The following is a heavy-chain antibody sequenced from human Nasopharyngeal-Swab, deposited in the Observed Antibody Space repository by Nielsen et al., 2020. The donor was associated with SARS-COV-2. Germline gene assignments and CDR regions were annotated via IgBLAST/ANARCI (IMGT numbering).Heavy chain of an antibody. Sequence: SETLSLTSAVYGGSFSGYYWSWIRQPPGKGLEWIGEINHSGSTNYNPSLKSRVTISVDTSKNQFSLKLSSVTAADTAAYYCARVSITGTTRPAFDYWGQGTLVTVSS. CDR2: INHSGST. D-gene: IGHD1-7*01. CDR3: ARVSITGTTRPAFDY. J-gene: IGHJ4*02. CDR1: GGSFSGYY. V-gene: IGHV4-34*01.